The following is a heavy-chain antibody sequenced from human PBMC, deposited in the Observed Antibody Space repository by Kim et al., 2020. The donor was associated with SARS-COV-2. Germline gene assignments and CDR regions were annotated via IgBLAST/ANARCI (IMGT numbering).Heavy chain of an antibody. Sequence: SDGGTSDYAAPVKGRFTISRDDSKNTLYRQMNSLKSEYAGVYYCTTVSMRWGQGTLVTVSS. CDR3: TTVSMR. J-gene: IGHJ4*02. V-gene: IGHV3-15*01. D-gene: IGHD2-2*01. CDR2: SDGGTS.